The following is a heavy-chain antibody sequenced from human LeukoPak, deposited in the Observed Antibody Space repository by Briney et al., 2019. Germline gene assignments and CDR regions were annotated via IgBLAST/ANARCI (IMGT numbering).Heavy chain of an antibody. J-gene: IGHJ4*02. D-gene: IGHD2-21*01. Sequence: GGSLRLSCAASGFTLSAYAMSWVRQTPGKGLEWVAATSSSDAGTYHADSVRGRFTISRDNSKNTLYLQMNSLRAEDAAVYFCAKAPVTSCRGAYCYPFDSWGQGTLVTVSS. CDR1: GFTLSAYA. CDR2: TSSSDAGT. CDR3: AKAPVTSCRGAYCYPFDS. V-gene: IGHV3-23*01.